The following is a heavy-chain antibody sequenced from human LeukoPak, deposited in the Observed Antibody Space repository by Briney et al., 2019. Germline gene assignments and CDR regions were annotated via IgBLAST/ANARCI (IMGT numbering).Heavy chain of an antibody. CDR3: ARSRWLDAFDY. Sequence: GGSLRLSCAASGFTFSSYWMHWVRQAPGKGLVWVSRINSDGSTTTYADSVKGRFTTSRDNAKNTLYLQMNSLRADDTAVYYCARSRWLDAFDYWGQGTLVTVSS. J-gene: IGHJ4*02. V-gene: IGHV3-74*01. CDR2: INSDGSTT. CDR1: GFTFSSYW. D-gene: IGHD6-19*01.